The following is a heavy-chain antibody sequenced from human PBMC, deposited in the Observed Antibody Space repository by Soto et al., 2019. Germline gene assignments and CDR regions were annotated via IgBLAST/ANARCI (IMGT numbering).Heavy chain of an antibody. CDR3: ARDRTIFGVVNWFDP. V-gene: IGHV4-34*01. J-gene: IGHJ5*02. Sequence: SETLSLTCAVYGGSFSGYYWSWIRQPPGKGLEWIGEINHSGSTNYNPSLKSRVTISVDTSKNQFSLKLSSVTAADTAVYYCARDRTIFGVVNWFDPWGQGTLVTVSS. CDR2: INHSGST. CDR1: GGSFSGYY. D-gene: IGHD3-3*01.